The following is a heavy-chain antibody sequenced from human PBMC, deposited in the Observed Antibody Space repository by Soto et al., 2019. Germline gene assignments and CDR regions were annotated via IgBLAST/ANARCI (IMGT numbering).Heavy chain of an antibody. D-gene: IGHD2-15*01. CDR2: IYYSGST. CDR1: GGSISSGDYY. J-gene: IGHJ4*02. V-gene: IGHV4-30-4*01. Sequence: SETLSLTCTDSGGSISSGDYYWSWIRQPPGKGLEWIGYIYYSGSTYYNPSLKSRVTISVDTSKNQFSLKLSSVTAADTAVYYCARGNVVVVNGLDYWGQGTLVTVSS. CDR3: ARGNVVVVNGLDY.